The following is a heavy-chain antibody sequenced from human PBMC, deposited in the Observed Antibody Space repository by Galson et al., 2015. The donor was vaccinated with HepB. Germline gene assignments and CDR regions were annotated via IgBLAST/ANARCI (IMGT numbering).Heavy chain of an antibody. Sequence: SVKVSCKASGRTFETYAISWVRQAPGQGLEWMGGTMPIFRTPDYAQKFRGRVTITADDWTTTAYMELSSLTSEDTAVYYCGRSLYSPSYYYYFGLDVWGQGTTITVSS. CDR3: GRSLYSPSYYYYFGLDV. J-gene: IGHJ6*02. CDR1: GRTFETYA. CDR2: TMPIFRTP. V-gene: IGHV1-69*13. D-gene: IGHD6-13*01.